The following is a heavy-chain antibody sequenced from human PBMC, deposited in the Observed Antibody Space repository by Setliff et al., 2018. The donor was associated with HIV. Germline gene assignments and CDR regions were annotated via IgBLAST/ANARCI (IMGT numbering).Heavy chain of an antibody. CDR1: GGSASNSRYY. D-gene: IGHD2-2*01. CDR3: ARGGTSSNWFDP. J-gene: IGHJ5*02. CDR2: IHYNEKT. Sequence: LSLTCTVSGGSASNSRYYWAWIRQPPGKGLEYIGSIHYNEKTYYNPSLKSRVTISLDTSKNQFSLKLTSLTAADTAVYYCARGGTSSNWFDPWGQGTLVTVSS. V-gene: IGHV4-39*07.